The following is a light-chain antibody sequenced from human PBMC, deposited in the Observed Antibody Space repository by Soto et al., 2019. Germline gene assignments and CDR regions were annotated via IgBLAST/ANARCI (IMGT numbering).Light chain of an antibody. CDR3: QQYNNWPSIN. CDR2: GAS. Sequence: EIVMTQSPATLSVSPGERATLSCRASQSVSSNLAWYQQKPGQAPRLLIYGASTRATGITARFSGSGSGTEFPLTIRSLPAEDCAGYYCQQYNNWPSINFGQGTRLEIK. CDR1: QSVSSN. J-gene: IGKJ5*01. V-gene: IGKV3-15*01.